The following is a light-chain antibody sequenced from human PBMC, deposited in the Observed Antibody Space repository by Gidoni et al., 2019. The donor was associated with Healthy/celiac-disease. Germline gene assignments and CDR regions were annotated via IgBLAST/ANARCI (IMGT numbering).Light chain of an antibody. Sequence: DIQMTQSPSSLSASVGDRVTITCRASQSISSNLNWYQQKPGKAPKLLISAASTFSGSGSGTDFTLIISSLQPEDFATYFCQQSYSAPPTFGQGTKVEIK. CDR1: QSISSN. V-gene: IGKV1-39*01. J-gene: IGKJ1*01. CDR3: QQSYSAPPT. CDR2: AA.